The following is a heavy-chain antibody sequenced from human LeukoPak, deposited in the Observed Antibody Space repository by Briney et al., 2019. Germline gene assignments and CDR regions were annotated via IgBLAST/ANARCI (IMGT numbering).Heavy chain of an antibody. V-gene: IGHV1-2*06. CDR2: INPNSGGT. CDR3: ARAGLEYCSGGSCYSGYYYYYMDV. D-gene: IGHD2-15*01. CDR1: GYAFNGYY. Sequence: ASVKVSCKASGYAFNGYYMHWVRQAPGQGLEWMGRINPNSGGTNYAQKFQGRVTMTRDTSISTAYMELSRLRSDDTAVYYCARAGLEYCSGGSCYSGYYYYYMDVWGKGTTVTVSS. J-gene: IGHJ6*03.